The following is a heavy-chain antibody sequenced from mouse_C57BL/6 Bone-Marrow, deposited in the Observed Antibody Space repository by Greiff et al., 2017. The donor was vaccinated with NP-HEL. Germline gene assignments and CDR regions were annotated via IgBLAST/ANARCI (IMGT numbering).Heavy chain of an antibody. CDR1: GYTFTSYW. V-gene: IGHV1-69*01. J-gene: IGHJ1*03. CDR2: IDPSDSYT. CDR3: ARRITTVVATGYFDV. D-gene: IGHD1-1*01. Sequence: QVQLKQSGAELVMPGASVKLSCKASGYTFTSYWMHWVKQRPGQGLEWIGEIDPSDSYTNYNQKFKGKSTLTVDKSSSTAYMQLSSLTSEDSAVYYCARRITTVVATGYFDVWGTGTTVTVSS.